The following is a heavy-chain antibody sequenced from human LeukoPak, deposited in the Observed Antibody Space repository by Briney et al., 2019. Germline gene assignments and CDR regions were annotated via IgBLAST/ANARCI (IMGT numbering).Heavy chain of an antibody. Sequence: PGGSLRLSCAASGFTFSDYYMSWIRQAPGKGLGWVSYISSSGSTIYYADSVKGRFTISRDNAKNSLYLQMNSLRAEDTAVYYRAREARRYCSGGSPCWFDPRGQGTLVTVSS. D-gene: IGHD2-15*01. CDR2: ISSSGSTI. CDR1: GFTFSDYY. J-gene: IGHJ5*02. CDR3: AREARRYCSGGSPCWFDP. V-gene: IGHV3-11*01.